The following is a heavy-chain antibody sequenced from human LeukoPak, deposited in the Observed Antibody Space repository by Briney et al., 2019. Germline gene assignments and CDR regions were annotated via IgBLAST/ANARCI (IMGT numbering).Heavy chain of an antibody. Sequence: SETLSLTCSISGGSISSYYWSWIRQPPGKGLEWIGYIYYSGSTNYNPSLKSRVTISVDTSKNQFSLKLSSVTAADTAVYYCARVKNYYDSSGYYYDYWGQGTLVTVSS. CDR1: GGSISSYY. J-gene: IGHJ4*02. D-gene: IGHD3-22*01. V-gene: IGHV4-59*01. CDR3: ARVKNYYDSSGYYYDY. CDR2: IYYSGST.